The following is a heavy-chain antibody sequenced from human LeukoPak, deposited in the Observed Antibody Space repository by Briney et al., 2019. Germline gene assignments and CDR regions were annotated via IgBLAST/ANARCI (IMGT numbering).Heavy chain of an antibody. CDR2: ISSSGSTI. CDR3: AREGYGDPPRYYYGMDV. D-gene: IGHD4-17*01. J-gene: IGHJ6*02. V-gene: IGHV3-48*03. Sequence: GGSLRLSCAASGFTFSSYEMNWVRQAPGKGLEWASYISSSGSTIYYADSVKGRFTISRDNAKNSLYPQMNSLRAEDTAVYYCAREGYGDPPRYYYGMDVWGQGTTVTVSS. CDR1: GFTFSSYE.